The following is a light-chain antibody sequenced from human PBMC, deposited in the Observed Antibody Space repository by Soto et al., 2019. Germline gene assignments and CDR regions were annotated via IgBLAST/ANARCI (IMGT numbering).Light chain of an antibody. CDR2: YDS. CDR3: QVWDSSSDHPWV. V-gene: IGLV3-21*04. CDR1: NIGSKS. J-gene: IGLJ3*02. Sequence: SYELTQPPSVSVAPGKTARITCGGNNIGSKSMHWYQQKPGQAPVLVIYYDSDRPSGIPERFSGSNSGNTATLTISRVEAGDEADYYCQVWDSSSDHPWVFGGGTKVTVL.